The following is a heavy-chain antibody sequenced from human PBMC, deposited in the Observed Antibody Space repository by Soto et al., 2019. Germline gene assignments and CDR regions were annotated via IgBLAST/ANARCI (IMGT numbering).Heavy chain of an antibody. J-gene: IGHJ6*02. CDR2: ISAYNGNT. D-gene: IGHD1-1*01. Sequence: ASVKVSCKASGYTFTIYGIIWVRQAPGQGLEWMGWISAYNGNTNYAQKLQGRVTMTTDTSTSTAYMELRSLRSDDTAVYYCARDQLPQRGYYGMDVWGQGTTVTVSS. V-gene: IGHV1-18*01. CDR3: ARDQLPQRGYYGMDV. CDR1: GYTFTIYG.